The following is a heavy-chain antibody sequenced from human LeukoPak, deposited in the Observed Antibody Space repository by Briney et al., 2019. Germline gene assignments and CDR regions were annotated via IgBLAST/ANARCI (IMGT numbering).Heavy chain of an antibody. CDR2: IYSDGTT. J-gene: IGHJ4*02. CDR1: GASTTSYY. V-gene: IGHV4-59*01. CDR3: ARDTRSYDTSGYYYFDY. D-gene: IGHD3-22*01. Sequence: PSETLSLTCSVSGASTTSYYWNWIRQAPGKGLEWIGYIYSDGTTSYSPSLRSRVTISIDTSRNQFSLKLSSVTAADAAVYYCARDTRSYDTSGYYYFDYWGQGTLVTVSS.